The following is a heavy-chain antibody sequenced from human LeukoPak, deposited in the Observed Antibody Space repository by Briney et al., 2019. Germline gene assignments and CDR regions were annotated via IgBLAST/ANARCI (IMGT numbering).Heavy chain of an antibody. CDR2: IKQDGSEK. Sequence: GGSLRLSCAASGFTFSSYGMHWVRQAPGKGLEWVANIKQDGSEKYYVDSVKGRFTTSRDNAKNSLYLQMNSLRAEDTAVYYCARAYYGSGSYLTYYYMDVWGKGTTVTISS. CDR3: ARAYYGSGSYLTYYYMDV. J-gene: IGHJ6*03. D-gene: IGHD3-10*01. V-gene: IGHV3-7*01. CDR1: GFTFSSYG.